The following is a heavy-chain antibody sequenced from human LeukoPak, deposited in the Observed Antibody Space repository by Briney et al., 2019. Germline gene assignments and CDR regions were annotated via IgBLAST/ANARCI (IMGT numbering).Heavy chain of an antibody. CDR2: IKQDGSEK. Sequence: PGGSLTLSCAASGFTFSSYWMSWVRQAPGKGLEWVANIKQDGSEKYYVDSVKGRFTIARDNAKNSLYLQMNSLRAEDTAVYYCGRDWIYYGSGSFGYWGQGTLVTVSS. D-gene: IGHD3-10*01. J-gene: IGHJ4*02. V-gene: IGHV3-7*01. CDR1: GFTFSSYW. CDR3: GRDWIYYGSGSFGY.